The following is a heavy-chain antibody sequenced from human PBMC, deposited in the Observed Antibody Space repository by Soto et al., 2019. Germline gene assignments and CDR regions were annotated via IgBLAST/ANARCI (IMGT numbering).Heavy chain of an antibody. CDR3: ARAPEGTRFRWDY. CDR1: GFSFNIYA. Sequence: EVQLLESGGGLLQPGGSLRLSCAASGFSFNIYAMSWVRQAPGKGLEWVSAISGSGDTTYYADSVKGRFTISRDNSKNTLYLPMNSLRVEDTALYYCARAPEGTRFRWDYWGHGTLVTVSS. CDR2: ISGSGDTT. V-gene: IGHV3-23*01. J-gene: IGHJ4*01. D-gene: IGHD2-15*01.